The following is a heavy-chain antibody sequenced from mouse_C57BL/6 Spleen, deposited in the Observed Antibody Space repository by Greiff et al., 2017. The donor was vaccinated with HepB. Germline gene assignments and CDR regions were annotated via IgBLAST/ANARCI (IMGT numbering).Heavy chain of an antibody. V-gene: IGHV5-4*01. D-gene: IGHD1-1*01. CDR1: GFTFSSYA. CDR2: ISDGGSYT. Sequence: EVQLVESGGGLVKPGGSLKLSCAASGFTFSSYAMSWVRQTPEKRLEWVATISDGGSYTYYPDNVKGRFTISRDNAKNNLYLQMSHLKSEDTAMYYCARGARTTVVAHFDYWGQGTTLTVSS. J-gene: IGHJ2*01. CDR3: ARGARTTVVAHFDY.